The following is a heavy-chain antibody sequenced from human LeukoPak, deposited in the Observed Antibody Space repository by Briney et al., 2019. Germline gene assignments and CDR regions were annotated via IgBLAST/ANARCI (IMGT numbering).Heavy chain of an antibody. CDR2: ISGSSSTK. V-gene: IGHV3-48*02. J-gene: IGHJ3*02. CDR1: GFTFSIYS. D-gene: IGHD2-21*01. Sequence: GGSLRLSCAASGFTFSIYSMNWVRQAPGKGLEWLSYISGSSSTKYYADSVKGRFTISRDNAKNSLYLQINSLRDEDSAVYYCARYSQSGDAFNSWGQGTMVTVSS. CDR3: ARYSQSGDAFNS.